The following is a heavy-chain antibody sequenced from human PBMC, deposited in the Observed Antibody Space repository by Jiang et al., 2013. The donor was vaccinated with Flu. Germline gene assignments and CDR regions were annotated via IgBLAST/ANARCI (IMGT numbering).Heavy chain of an antibody. CDR3: ASGRGSTYYNPSLKSRVTISVDTSKNQFSLKLSSVTAADTAVYYCARPRGGLGSSFDP. J-gene: IGHJ5*02. V-gene: IGHV5-51*01. CDR1: SYW. CDR2: IYPGDSDT. Sequence: SYWIGWVRQMPGKGLEWMGIIYPGDSDTRYSPSFQGQVTISADKSISTAYLQWSSLKASDTAMYYCASGRGSTYYNPSLKSRVTISVDTSKNQFSLKLSSVTAADTAVYYCARPRGGLGSSFDPWGQGTLVTVSS. D-gene: IGHD1-26*01.